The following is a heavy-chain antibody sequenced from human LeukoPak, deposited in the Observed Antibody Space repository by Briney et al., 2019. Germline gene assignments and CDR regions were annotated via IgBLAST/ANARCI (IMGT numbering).Heavy chain of an antibody. J-gene: IGHJ4*02. Sequence: ESGPTLVNPTQTLTLTCTFSGFSLRTSGMCVSWIRQPPGKALEWLARIDWDDDKYYSTSLKTRLTISKDTSKNQVVLTMTNMDPVDTATYYCARTVGTYYDSTDYDYWGQGTLVTVSS. V-gene: IGHV2-70*11. CDR1: GFSLRTSGMC. D-gene: IGHD3-22*01. CDR2: IDWDDDK. CDR3: ARTVGTYYDSTDYDY.